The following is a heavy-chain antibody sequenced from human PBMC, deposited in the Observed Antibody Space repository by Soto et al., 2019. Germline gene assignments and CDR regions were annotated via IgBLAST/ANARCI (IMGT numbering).Heavy chain of an antibody. V-gene: IGHV1-69*08. D-gene: IGHD4-17*01. CDR3: ARDLGGDRLFQH. J-gene: IGHJ1*01. CDR1: GGTFSSYT. CDR2: IIPILGIA. Sequence: QVQLVQSGAEVKKPGSSVKVSCKASGGTFSSYTISWVRQAPGQGLEWMGRIIPILGIANDAQKFQGRVTITADKSTNTAYMELSSLRYEETAVYYCARDLGGDRLFQHWGQGTLVTGSS.